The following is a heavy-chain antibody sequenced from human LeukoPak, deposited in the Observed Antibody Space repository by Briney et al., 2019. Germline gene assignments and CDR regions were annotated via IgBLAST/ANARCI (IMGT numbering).Heavy chain of an antibody. CDR2: IIPILGIA. J-gene: IGHJ6*02. V-gene: IGHV1-69*02. CDR1: GYTFTSYY. D-gene: IGHD6-6*01. CDR3: ASSSSPRYYYYYYGMDV. Sequence: ASVKVSCKASGYTFTSYYMHWARQAPGQGLEWMGRIIPILGIANYAQKFQGRVTITADKSTSTAYMELSSLRSEDTAVYYCASSSSPRYYYYYYGMDVWGQGTTVTVSS.